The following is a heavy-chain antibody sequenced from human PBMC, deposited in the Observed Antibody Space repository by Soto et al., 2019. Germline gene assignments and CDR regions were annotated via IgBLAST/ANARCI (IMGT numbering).Heavy chain of an antibody. J-gene: IGHJ4*02. V-gene: IGHV3-33*01. CDR3: ARGVGYCSGGSCYVLGY. CDR1: GFTFSSYG. D-gene: IGHD2-15*01. Sequence: QVQLVESGGGVVQPGRSLRLSCAASGFTFSSYGMHWVRQAPGKGLEWVAVIWYDVSNKYYADSVKGRFTISRDNSKNTLYLQMNSLRAEDTAVYYCARGVGYCSGGSCYVLGYWGQGTLVTVSS. CDR2: IWYDVSNK.